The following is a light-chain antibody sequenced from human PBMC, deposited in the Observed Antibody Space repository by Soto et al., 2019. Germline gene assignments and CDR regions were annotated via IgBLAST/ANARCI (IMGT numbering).Light chain of an antibody. CDR1: SSDVGGYNC. Sequence: QSALTQPPSASGSPGQSVTISCTGTSSDVGGYNCVSWYQQHPGKAPKLMIYEVSKRPSGVPDRFYGSKSGNTASLTVSGLQAEDEADYYCSSYAGSNTVVFGGGTKLTVL. CDR3: SSYAGSNTVV. CDR2: EVS. V-gene: IGLV2-8*01. J-gene: IGLJ2*01.